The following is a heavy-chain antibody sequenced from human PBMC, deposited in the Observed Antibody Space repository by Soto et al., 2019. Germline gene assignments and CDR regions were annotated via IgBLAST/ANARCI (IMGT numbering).Heavy chain of an antibody. Sequence: QVQLVESGGGVVQPGRSLRLSCAASGFTFSSYGMHWVRQAPGKGLEWVAVIWYDGSNKYYADSVKGRFTISRDNSKNTLYLQMNSLRAEDTAVYYCAREGSGSYHGLGRFDYWGQGTLVTVSS. CDR1: GFTFSSYG. V-gene: IGHV3-33*01. CDR2: IWYDGSNK. D-gene: IGHD1-26*01. CDR3: AREGSGSYHGLGRFDY. J-gene: IGHJ4*02.